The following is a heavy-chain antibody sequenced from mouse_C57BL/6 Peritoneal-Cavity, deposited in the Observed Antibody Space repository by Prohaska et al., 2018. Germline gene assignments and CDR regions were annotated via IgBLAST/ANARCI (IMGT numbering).Heavy chain of an antibody. Sequence: KSLEWIGVINPYNGGTSYNQKFKGKATLTVDKSSSTAYMQLSSLTSEDSAVYYCARKGYGSSYVGYFDVWGTGTTVTVSS. CDR3: ARKGYGSSYVGYFDV. D-gene: IGHD1-1*01. V-gene: IGHV1-19*01. CDR2: INPYNGGT. J-gene: IGHJ1*03.